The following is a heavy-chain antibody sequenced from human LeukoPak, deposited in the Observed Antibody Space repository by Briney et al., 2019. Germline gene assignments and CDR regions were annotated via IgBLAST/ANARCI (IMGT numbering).Heavy chain of an antibody. D-gene: IGHD6-19*01. J-gene: IGHJ5*02. Sequence: SETLSLTCTVSGGSISNYYWTWIRQPAGKGLEWIGRIYTSGSTNYNPSVKSRVTMSVDTSKNQFSLKLSSVTAADTAVYYCARDLNSSGWYRRYWFDPWGQGTLVTVSS. V-gene: IGHV4-4*07. CDR2: IYTSGST. CDR1: GGSISNYY. CDR3: ARDLNSSGWYRRYWFDP.